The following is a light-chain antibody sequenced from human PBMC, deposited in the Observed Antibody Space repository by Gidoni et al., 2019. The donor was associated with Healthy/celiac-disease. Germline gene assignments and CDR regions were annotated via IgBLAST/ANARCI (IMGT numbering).Light chain of an antibody. CDR1: QSVSRSY. CDR3: QQYGSSPLT. J-gene: IGKJ4*01. CDR2: GAS. V-gene: IGKV3-20*01. Sequence: DIVLTQSPGTLSLSPGEGATRSCRASQSVSRSYLAWYQQKPGQAPRLLIYGASRRATGIPDRFSGSGSGTDFTLTISRLEPEDFAVYYCQQYGSSPLTFGGGTKVEIK.